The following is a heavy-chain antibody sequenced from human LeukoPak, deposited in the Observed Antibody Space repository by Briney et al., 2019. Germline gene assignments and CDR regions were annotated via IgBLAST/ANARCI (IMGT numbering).Heavy chain of an antibody. CDR1: GYSFTSYW. Sequence: GESLKISCKGSGYSFTSYWIGWVRQVPGKGLEWMGIIYPGDSDTRYSPSFQGQVTISADKSISTAYLQWSGLKASDTAMYYCARQGFSSGWFFDYWGQGTLVTVSS. V-gene: IGHV5-51*01. CDR2: IYPGDSDT. J-gene: IGHJ4*02. D-gene: IGHD6-19*01. CDR3: ARQGFSSGWFFDY.